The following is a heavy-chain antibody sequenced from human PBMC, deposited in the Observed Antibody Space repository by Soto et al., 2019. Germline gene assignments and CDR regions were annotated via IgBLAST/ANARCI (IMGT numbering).Heavy chain of an antibody. CDR2: INLRDGST. J-gene: IGHJ5*01. CDR3: VRDRAGATADS. D-gene: IGHD3-10*01. CDR1: GHSFTRPSDY. V-gene: IGHV1-46*01. Sequence: QVQLVQSGAEVKMPGASVKVTCKASGHSFTRPSDYMLWVRQAPGQGLEWVGRINLRDGSTSYAQRTQGTGTLTSDTSTSKVYMELSSLVYDGTAIYYCVRDRAGATADSWGQGTLVTVSS.